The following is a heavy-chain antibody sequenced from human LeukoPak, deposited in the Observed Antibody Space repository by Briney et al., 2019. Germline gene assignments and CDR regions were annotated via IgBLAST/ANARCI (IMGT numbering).Heavy chain of an antibody. V-gene: IGHV3-7*01. CDR3: ARDRNDFWSGYYGRAFDI. CDR1: GFTFSSYW. D-gene: IGHD3-3*01. J-gene: IGHJ3*02. CDR2: IKQDGSEK. Sequence: GGSLRLSCAASGFTFSSYWMSWVRQAPGKGLEWVANIKQDGSEKYYVDSVKGRFTISRDNAKNSLYLQMNSLRAEDTAVYYCARDRNDFWSGYYGRAFDIWGQGTMVTVSS.